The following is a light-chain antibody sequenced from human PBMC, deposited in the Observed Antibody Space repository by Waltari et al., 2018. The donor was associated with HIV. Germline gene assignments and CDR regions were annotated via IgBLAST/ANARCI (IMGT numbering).Light chain of an antibody. CDR2: WNT. J-gene: IGLJ3*02. CDR3: AVWDHSLSAQV. V-gene: IGLV1-47*01. CDR1: SSNIGNNY. Sequence: QSVLTQSPSISGTPGQRVSISCSGSSSNIGNNYVSWYQQVPGTTPKLLIFWNTPRPSGVSDRFSGSVSGTSASLAISGLRSDDEAYYYCAVWDHSLSAQVFGGGTTLTVL.